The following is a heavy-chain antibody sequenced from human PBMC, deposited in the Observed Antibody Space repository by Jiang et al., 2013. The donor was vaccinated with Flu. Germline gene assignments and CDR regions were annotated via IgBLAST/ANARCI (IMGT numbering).Heavy chain of an antibody. CDR2: IRYDGSNK. D-gene: IGHD4-17*01. J-gene: IGHJ1*01. CDR1: GFTFSSYG. CDR3: AKDRLGDYVYFQH. V-gene: IGHV3-30*02. Sequence: QLVESGGGVVQPGGSLRLSCAASGFTFSSYGMHWVRQAPGKGLEWVAFIRYDGSNKYYADSVKGRFTISRDNSKNTLYLQMNSLRAEDTAVYYCAKDRLGDYVYFQHWGQGTLVTVSS.